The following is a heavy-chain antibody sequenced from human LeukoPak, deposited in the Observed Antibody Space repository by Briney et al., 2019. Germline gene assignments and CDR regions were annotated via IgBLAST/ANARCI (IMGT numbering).Heavy chain of an antibody. Sequence: SETLSLTCTVSGGSISSSSYYWGWIRQPPGKGLEWIGSIYYSGSTYYNPSLKSRVTISVDTSKNQFSLELSSVTAADTAVYYCARDLKDCSSTSCYNAWFDPWGQGTLVTVSS. D-gene: IGHD2-2*02. CDR2: IYYSGST. CDR1: GGSISSSSYY. V-gene: IGHV4-39*07. J-gene: IGHJ5*02. CDR3: ARDLKDCSSTSCYNAWFDP.